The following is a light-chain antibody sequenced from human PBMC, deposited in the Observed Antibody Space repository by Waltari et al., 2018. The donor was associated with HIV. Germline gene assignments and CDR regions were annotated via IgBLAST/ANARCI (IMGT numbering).Light chain of an antibody. CDR3: SSYTSSSTLSYV. V-gene: IGLV2-8*01. J-gene: IGLJ1*01. CDR2: EVT. CDR1: PSDIGRYDF. Sequence: QSALTQPPSASGPPGQSVTISCTGTPSDIGRYDFVSWYQLQPDKVPKLISYEVTKRPPGVPDRFSGSKSDNTASLTVSGLQAEDEADYYCSSYTSSSTLSYVFGTGTKVTVL.